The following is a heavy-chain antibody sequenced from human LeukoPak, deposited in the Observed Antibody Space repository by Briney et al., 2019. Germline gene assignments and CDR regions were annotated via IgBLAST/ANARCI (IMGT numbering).Heavy chain of an antibody. J-gene: IGHJ4*02. Sequence: PGGSLRLSCAASGFTFSSYGMHWVRQAPGKGLEWVAVIWYDGSNKYYADSVKGRFTISRDNSKNTLYLQMNSLRAEDTAVYYCARDRGRSLRYDSSGYEDYWGQGTLVTVSS. CDR3: ARDRGRSLRYDSSGYEDY. CDR1: GFTFSSYG. CDR2: IWYDGSNK. V-gene: IGHV3-33*01. D-gene: IGHD3-22*01.